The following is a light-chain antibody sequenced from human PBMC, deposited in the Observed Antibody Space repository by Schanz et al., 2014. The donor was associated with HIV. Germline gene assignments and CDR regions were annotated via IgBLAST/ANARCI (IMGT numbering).Light chain of an antibody. CDR2: AAS. CDR1: QGTSNY. CDR3: QQTYTTPSIT. J-gene: IGKJ5*01. Sequence: DIQMTQSPSSLSASIGDRVTITCRASQGTSNYLAWFQQKPGKAPKLLIYAASTLQSGVPLRFNGSGSGTDFTLIISALQPEDFASYYCQQTYTTPSITFGQGTRLEIK. V-gene: IGKV1-39*01.